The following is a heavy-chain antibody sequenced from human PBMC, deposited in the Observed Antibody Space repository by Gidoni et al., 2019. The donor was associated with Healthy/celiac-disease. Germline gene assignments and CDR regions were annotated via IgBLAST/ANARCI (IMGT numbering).Heavy chain of an antibody. J-gene: IGHJ4*02. D-gene: IGHD3-9*01. CDR1: GFTFSSYG. V-gene: IGHV3-33*01. CDR2: IWYDGSNK. CDR3: ARGMVRYFDWLTIDY. Sequence: QVQLVESGGGVVQPGRSLRLSCAASGFTFSSYGMHWVRQAPGKGLEWVAVIWYDGSNKYYADSVKGRFTISRDNSKNTLYLQMNSLRAEDTAVYYCARGMVRYFDWLTIDYWGQGTLVTVSS.